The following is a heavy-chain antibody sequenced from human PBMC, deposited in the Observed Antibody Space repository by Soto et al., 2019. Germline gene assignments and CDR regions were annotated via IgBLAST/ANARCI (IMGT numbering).Heavy chain of an antibody. CDR2: IYPVDSDT. D-gene: IGHD3-10*02. Sequence: GESLKISCQGSGYSFPNFWIGWVRQMPGKGLEWMGIIYPVDSDTRYNPSFQGQVTIPVDKPTSTAYIEWNSLKASDTAMYYCARSSHDVLLGMDVWGQGTTVTVSS. V-gene: IGHV5-51*04. CDR1: GYSFPNFW. CDR3: ARSSHDVLLGMDV. J-gene: IGHJ6*02.